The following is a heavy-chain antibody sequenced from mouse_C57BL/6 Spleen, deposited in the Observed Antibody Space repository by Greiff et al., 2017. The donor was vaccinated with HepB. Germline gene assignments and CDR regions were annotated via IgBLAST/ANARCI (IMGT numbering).Heavy chain of an antibody. D-gene: IGHD3-2*02. CDR2: IDPSDSET. CDR1: GYTFTSYW. J-gene: IGHJ4*01. Sequence: QVQLKQSGAELVRPGSSVKLSCKASGYTFTSYWMHWVKQRPIQGLEWIGNIDPSDSETHYNQKFKDKATLTVDKSSSTAYMQLSSLTSEDSAVYYCARSDNSSGFYYYAMDYWGQGTSVTVSS. V-gene: IGHV1-52*01. CDR3: ARSDNSSGFYYYAMDY.